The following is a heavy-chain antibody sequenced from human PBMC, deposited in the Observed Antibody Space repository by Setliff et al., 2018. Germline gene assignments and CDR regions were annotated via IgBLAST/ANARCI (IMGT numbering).Heavy chain of an antibody. Sequence: GGSLRLSCAASGFTFSKYGMYWVRQAPGKGLEWVAFIRYDGSNKYYADSVKGRFTISRDNAKNSLYLQMSSLRAEDTAVYYCAKEIQPRRGPVYDSSGLAFDYWGQGTLVTVSS. CDR2: IRYDGSNK. J-gene: IGHJ4*01. CDR1: GFTFSKYG. D-gene: IGHD3-22*01. V-gene: IGHV3-30*02. CDR3: AKEIQPRRGPVYDSSGLAFDY.